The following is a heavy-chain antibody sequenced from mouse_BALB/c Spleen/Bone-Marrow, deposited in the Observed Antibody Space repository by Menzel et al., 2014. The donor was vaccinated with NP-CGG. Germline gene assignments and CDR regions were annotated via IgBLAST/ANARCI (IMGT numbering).Heavy chain of an antibody. V-gene: IGHV5-6*02. CDR2: ISSGGSYT. CDR1: GFTFSNYG. Sequence: EVKLVGSGGDLVKPGGSLKLSCAASGFTFSNYGMSWVRQTPDKRLEWVATISSGGSYTYYPDSVKGRFTISRDNAKNTLYLQMSRLESEDTAMYYCARRDGGPMDYWGQGTSVTVSS. CDR3: ARRDGGPMDY. J-gene: IGHJ4*01. D-gene: IGHD2-3*01.